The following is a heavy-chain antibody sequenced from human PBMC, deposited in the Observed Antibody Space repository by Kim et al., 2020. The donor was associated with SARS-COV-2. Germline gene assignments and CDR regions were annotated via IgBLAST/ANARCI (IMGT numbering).Heavy chain of an antibody. Sequence: GGSLRLSCAASGFTFSSYSMNWVRQAPGKGLEWVSSISSSSSYIYYADSVKGRFTISRDNAKNSLYLQMNSLRAEDTAVNYCARDRLGAAAGTRWFDYWGQGTLVTVSS. D-gene: IGHD6-13*01. J-gene: IGHJ4*02. CDR3: ARDRLGAAAGTRWFDY. CDR1: GFTFSSYS. CDR2: ISSSSSYI. V-gene: IGHV3-21*01.